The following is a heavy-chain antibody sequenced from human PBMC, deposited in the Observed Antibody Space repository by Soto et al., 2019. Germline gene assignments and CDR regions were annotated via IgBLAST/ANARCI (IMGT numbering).Heavy chain of an antibody. Sequence: QVQQLESGPGLVKPWDTLSLTCTVSGAYISDFSWSWIRQPAGRGLEWIGRITVNGNTQYNPSFRSRVTMSMDTSRNQFSLNLQSATAADTALYYCARESGENWTYEAHWGQGTLVTVSS. V-gene: IGHV4-4*07. CDR1: GAYISDFS. J-gene: IGHJ1*01. CDR2: ITVNGNT. CDR3: ARESGENWTYEAH. D-gene: IGHD1-7*01.